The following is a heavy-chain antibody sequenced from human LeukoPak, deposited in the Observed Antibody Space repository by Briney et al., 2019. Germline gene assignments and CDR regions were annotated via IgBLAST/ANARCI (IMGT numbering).Heavy chain of an antibody. CDR2: ISTSSSYI. D-gene: IGHD6-13*01. V-gene: IGHV3-21*06. CDR1: GFTFSTYA. CDR3: ARSPSGYWDFDY. J-gene: IGHJ4*02. Sequence: GGSLRLSCAVSGFTFSTYAMNWVRQAPGKGLGWVSSISTSSSYIYYADSVKGRFTISRDNAKNSLYLQMNSLRAEDTAVYYCARSPSGYWDFDYWGQGTLVTVSS.